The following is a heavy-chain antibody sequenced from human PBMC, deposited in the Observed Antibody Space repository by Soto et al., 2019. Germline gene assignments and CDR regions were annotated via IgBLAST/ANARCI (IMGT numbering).Heavy chain of an antibody. J-gene: IGHJ3*02. V-gene: IGHV1-18*01. Sequence: VQLVQSGTEMKKSGASVKVSCKASGDSFTSYGFIWVRQAPGQGLEWMGWISAYSGNTKYAQRLQDRVTMSTDTSTRTVFMELRGLTSDDSAVYFCARDMLTFGGAPSAVDIWGQGTMVAVSS. CDR2: ISAYSGNT. CDR1: GDSFTSYG. CDR3: ARDMLTFGGAPSAVDI. D-gene: IGHD3-16*01.